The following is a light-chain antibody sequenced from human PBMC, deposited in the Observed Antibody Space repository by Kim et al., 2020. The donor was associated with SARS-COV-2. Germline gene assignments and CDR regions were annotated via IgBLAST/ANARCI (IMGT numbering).Light chain of an antibody. Sequence: TVTISCTGSSANIVAGYDVHWYQQLPGTAPKLLIYGNSNRPSGVPDRFSGSKSGTSASLAITGLQAEDEADYYCQSYDSSLSGSVFGGGTQLTVL. CDR3: QSYDSSLSGSV. CDR2: GNS. V-gene: IGLV1-40*01. CDR1: SANIVAGYD. J-gene: IGLJ3*02.